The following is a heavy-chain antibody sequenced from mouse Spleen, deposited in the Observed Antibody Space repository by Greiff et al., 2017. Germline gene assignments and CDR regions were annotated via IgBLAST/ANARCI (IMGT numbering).Heavy chain of an antibody. V-gene: IGHV5-17*01. D-gene: IGHD2-1*01. CDR1: GFTFSDYG. CDR2: ISSGSSTI. CDR3: ARQGYGNYEYYYAMDY. J-gene: IGHJ4*01. Sequence: DVQLVESGGGLVKPGGSLKLSCAASGFTFSDYGMHWVRQAPEKGLEWVAYISSGSSTIYYADTVKGRFTISRDNAKNTLFLQMTSLRSEDTAMYYCARQGYGNYEYYYAMDYWGQGTSVTVSS.